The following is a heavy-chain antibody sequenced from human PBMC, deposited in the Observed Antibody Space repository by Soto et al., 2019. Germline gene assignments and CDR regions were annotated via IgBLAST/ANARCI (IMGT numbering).Heavy chain of an antibody. Sequence: TSETLSLTCTVSGDSIISSDFYWGWVRQPPGKGLEWIGSIFYLGSPYYNPSLKSRVTMSVDTSKNQFSLRLRSVTAADTALYFCARHSLALRKNNWFDPWGQGIMVTVSS. CDR3: ARHSLALRKNNWFDP. CDR1: GDSIISSDFY. CDR2: IFYLGSP. D-gene: IGHD3-3*02. J-gene: IGHJ5*02. V-gene: IGHV4-39*01.